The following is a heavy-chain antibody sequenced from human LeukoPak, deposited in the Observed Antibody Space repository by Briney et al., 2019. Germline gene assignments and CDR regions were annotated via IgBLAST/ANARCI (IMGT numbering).Heavy chain of an antibody. CDR3: ARRDYEALHYVY. CDR1: GYTFTIYW. D-gene: IGHD4-17*01. Sequence: GESLKIPCKGSGYTFTIYWIGWVRQMPGKGLEWMGIIYPGDSDTRYSSSFQGQVTISADKSISTAYLQWSSLKASDTAIYYCARRDYEALHYVYWGQGTLVTVSS. V-gene: IGHV5-51*01. CDR2: IYPGDSDT. J-gene: IGHJ4*02.